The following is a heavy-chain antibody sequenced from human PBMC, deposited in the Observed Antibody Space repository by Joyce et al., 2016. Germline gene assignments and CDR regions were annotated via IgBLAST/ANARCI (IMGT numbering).Heavy chain of an antibody. CDR2: IKRGGGTK. CDR1: GYTFTAYL. Sequence: QVQLLQSGAEVKEPGASVRVSCKASGYTFTAYLVHWLRQAPGQGPEWMGVIKRGGGTKRYAQRFQGRFSVTRDTSTRTVYMGLGSLISEDTAVYYCAREPQDYCIGDSCYSGRFDPWGQGTLVTVSS. V-gene: IGHV1-46*01. D-gene: IGHD2-15*01. CDR3: AREPQDYCIGDSCYSGRFDP. J-gene: IGHJ5*02.